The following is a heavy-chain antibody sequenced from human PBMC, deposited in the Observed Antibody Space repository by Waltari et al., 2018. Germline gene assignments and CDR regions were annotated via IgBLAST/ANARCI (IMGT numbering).Heavy chain of an antibody. Sequence: QLQLQESGPGLVKPSETLSLTCTVSGGSISSSSYYWGWIRQPPGKGLEWIGSIYYSGSTYYNPSLKSQVTISVDTSKNQFSLKLSSVAAADTAVYYCVRHDDYYGSAQYFDLWGRGTLVTVSS. CDR3: VRHDDYYGSAQYFDL. D-gene: IGHD3-10*01. CDR1: GGSISSSSYY. V-gene: IGHV4-39*01. J-gene: IGHJ2*01. CDR2: IYYSGST.